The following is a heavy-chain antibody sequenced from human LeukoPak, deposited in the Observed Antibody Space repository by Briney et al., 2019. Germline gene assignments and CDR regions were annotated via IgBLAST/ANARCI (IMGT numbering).Heavy chain of an antibody. J-gene: IGHJ4*02. V-gene: IGHV3-74*01. CDR1: GFTFSSYW. CDR3: ARDSGTTDFDY. Sequence: GGSLRPSCAASGFTFSSYWKHWVRQAPGKGLVWVSRINSDGSGTRYADSVKGRFTISRDNAKNTLYLQMNTLRAEDTAVYYCARDSGTTDFDYWAQGTLVTVSS. CDR2: INSDGSGT. D-gene: IGHD4-17*01.